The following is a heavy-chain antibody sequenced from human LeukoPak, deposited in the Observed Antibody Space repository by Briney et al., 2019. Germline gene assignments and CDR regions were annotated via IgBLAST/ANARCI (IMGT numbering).Heavy chain of an antibody. J-gene: IGHJ3*01. D-gene: IGHD2-2*01. CDR1: GYTFSHYW. CDR3: ARDSTTCHACAFDV. Sequence: GGSLRLSCXASGYTFSHYWMSWVRQAPGKGLEWVANIKHDGSENHYVDSVKGRFTISRDNAKNSLYLQMNSLGAEDTAVYFCARDSTTCHACAFDVWGQGTMVTVSS. V-gene: IGHV3-7*01. CDR2: IKHDGSEN.